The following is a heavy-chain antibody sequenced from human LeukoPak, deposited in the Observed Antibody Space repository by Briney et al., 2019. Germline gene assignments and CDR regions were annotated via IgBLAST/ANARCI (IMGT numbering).Heavy chain of an antibody. Sequence: GESLRISCKGSGYSFTSYWIGWVRQMPGKGLEWMGFIYPADSDTRYSPSFQGQVTLSADKSISTAYLRWSSLKASDTAMYYCATLATAGTFYFDDWGQGTLVS. D-gene: IGHD6-13*01. CDR2: IYPADSDT. V-gene: IGHV5-51*01. CDR1: GYSFTSYW. CDR3: ATLATAGTFYFDD. J-gene: IGHJ4*02.